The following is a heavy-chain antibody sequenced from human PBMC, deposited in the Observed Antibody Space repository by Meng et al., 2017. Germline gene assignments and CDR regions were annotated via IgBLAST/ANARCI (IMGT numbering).Heavy chain of an antibody. Sequence: QVQLVQAGAGVKKPGASVKLSCKPSGYTFAAYWIHWLRQAPGQGLEWMGRIDPNNDHTQYAQNFQGRVTMTSDTSISTVYMELNGLRSDDTAVYYCARDEDISAAGKLFGDYWGQGTLVTVSS. CDR2: IDPNNDHT. J-gene: IGHJ4*02. CDR3: ARDEDISAAGKLFGDY. V-gene: IGHV1-2*06. CDR1: GYTFAAYW. D-gene: IGHD6-13*01.